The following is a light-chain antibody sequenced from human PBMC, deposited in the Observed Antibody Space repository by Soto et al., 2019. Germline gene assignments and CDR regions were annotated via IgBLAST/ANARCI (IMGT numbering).Light chain of an antibody. J-gene: IGLJ2*01. CDR1: SSNIGAGYA. CDR2: NND. Sequence: QLVLTQPPSVSGAPGQRVTISCTGTSSNIGAGYAVHWYQQLPGTAPKLLIYNNDNRPSGVPDRISASNSGTSASLAITGLQAEDEAHYYCQSYDDGLSGSVFGGGTKVTVL. V-gene: IGLV1-40*01. CDR3: QSYDDGLSGSV.